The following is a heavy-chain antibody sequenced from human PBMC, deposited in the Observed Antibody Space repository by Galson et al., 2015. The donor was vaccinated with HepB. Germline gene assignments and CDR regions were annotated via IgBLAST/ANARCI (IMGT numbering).Heavy chain of an antibody. Sequence: SLRLSCAASGFTFSSYWMHWVRQAPGKGLVWVSRINSDGSSTSYADSVKGRFTISGDNAKNTLYLQMNSLRAEDTAVYYCARDSGEGAFDIWGQGTMVTVSS. D-gene: IGHD3-10*01. CDR1: GFTFSSYW. CDR2: INSDGSST. V-gene: IGHV3-74*01. J-gene: IGHJ3*02. CDR3: ARDSGEGAFDI.